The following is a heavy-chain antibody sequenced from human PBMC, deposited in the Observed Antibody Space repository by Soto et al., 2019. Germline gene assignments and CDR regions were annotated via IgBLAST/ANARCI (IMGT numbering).Heavy chain of an antibody. CDR2: ISAHNGNT. CDR1: GYAFTTYG. Sequence: QVHLVQSGAEVKKPGASVKVSCKGSGYAFTTYGITWVRQAPGQGLEWMGWISAHNGNTNYAQKLQGRVTVTRDTSTSTAYMELRSLISDDTAVYYFERGRYGDYWGQGALVTVSS. CDR3: ERGRYGDY. J-gene: IGHJ4*02. V-gene: IGHV1-18*01. D-gene: IGHD1-1*01.